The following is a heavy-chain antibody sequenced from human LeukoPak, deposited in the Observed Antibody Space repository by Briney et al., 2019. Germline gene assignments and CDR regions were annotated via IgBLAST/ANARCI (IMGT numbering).Heavy chain of an antibody. D-gene: IGHD1-7*01. CDR1: GDSVSSNSAT. CDR3: ARDLTGTSSGYYYYYMDV. V-gene: IGHV6-1*01. J-gene: IGHJ6*03. Sequence: SQTLSLTCAISGDSVSSNSATWNWVRQSPSRGLEWLGTTYYRSKWYNGYAVSVKSRITINPDTSKNQFSLQLNSVTPEDTAVYYCARDLTGTSSGYYYYYMDVWGKGTTVTVSS. CDR2: TYYRSKWYN.